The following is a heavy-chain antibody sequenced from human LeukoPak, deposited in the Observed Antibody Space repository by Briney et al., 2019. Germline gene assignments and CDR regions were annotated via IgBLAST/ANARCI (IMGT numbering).Heavy chain of an antibody. J-gene: IGHJ6*02. CDR3: ARNNGMDV. Sequence: GGSLRLSCGASGFALSSHWMTWVCQVPGRGPEWVANVNRDGSETYYLDSVKGRFTISKDNAKNSLYLQMNSLRAEDTALYHCARNNGMDVWGQGTTVIVSS. V-gene: IGHV3-7*03. CDR1: GFALSSHW. CDR2: VNRDGSET.